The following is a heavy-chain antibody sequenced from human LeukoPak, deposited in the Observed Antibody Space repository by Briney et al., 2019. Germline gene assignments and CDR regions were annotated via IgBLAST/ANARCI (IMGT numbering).Heavy chain of an antibody. CDR1: GYTFTSYD. Sequence: ASVKVSCKASGYTFTSYDINWVRQATGQGLEWMGWMNPNSGNTGYAQKFQGRVTMTRNTSISTAYMELSGLRSEDTAVYYCARGLSVARWGATRSFAYWGQGTLVTVSS. CDR3: ARGLSVARWGATRSFAY. D-gene: IGHD1-26*01. CDR2: MNPNSGNT. J-gene: IGHJ4*02. V-gene: IGHV1-8*01.